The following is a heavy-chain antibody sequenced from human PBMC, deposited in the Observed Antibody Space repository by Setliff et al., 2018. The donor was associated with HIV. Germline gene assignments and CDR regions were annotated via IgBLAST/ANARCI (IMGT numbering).Heavy chain of an antibody. Sequence: SETLSLTCAVSGDSVTTSSWWGWVRQSPGKGLEWIGEIYRSGSTYYNPSLKSRVTISVDTSKNHSSLKLRSVTAADTAMYYCARHIVRDSWRGLGGTFDYWGQGTRVTVSS. D-gene: IGHD3-3*01. CDR1: GDSVTTSSW. CDR2: IYRSGST. V-gene: IGHV4-4*02. CDR3: ARHIVRDSWRGLGGTFDY. J-gene: IGHJ4*02.